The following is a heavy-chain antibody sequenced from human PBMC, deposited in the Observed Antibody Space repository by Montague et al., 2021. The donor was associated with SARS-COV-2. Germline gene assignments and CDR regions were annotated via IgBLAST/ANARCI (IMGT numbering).Heavy chain of an antibody. Sequence: SETLSLTCAVYGGSLSGYYWSWIRQPPEKGLEWIGEINHSANTKYNPSLKSPVTISIDTSKNQFSLKMTSVTAADTATYYCASGIYAAESYSNRYYDGLDFWGQGTPVIVSS. J-gene: IGHJ6*02. CDR1: GGSLSGYY. D-gene: IGHD1-14*01. CDR2: INHSANT. V-gene: IGHV4-34*01. CDR3: ASGIYAAESYSNRYYDGLDF.